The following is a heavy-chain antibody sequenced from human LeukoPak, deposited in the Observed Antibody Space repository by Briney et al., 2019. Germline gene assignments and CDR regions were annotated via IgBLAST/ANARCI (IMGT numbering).Heavy chain of an antibody. CDR3: AKDAAGLEY. Sequence: GGSLRLSCAASGFTVSSNYMSWVRQAPGKGLFWVSGISAGGGSTYYADSVKGRFSISRDNSRNTLYLQMNSLRAEDTAVYYCAKDAAGLEYWGQGTLVTVSS. J-gene: IGHJ4*02. D-gene: IGHD6-13*01. CDR1: GFTVSSNY. V-gene: IGHV3-23*01. CDR2: ISAGGGST.